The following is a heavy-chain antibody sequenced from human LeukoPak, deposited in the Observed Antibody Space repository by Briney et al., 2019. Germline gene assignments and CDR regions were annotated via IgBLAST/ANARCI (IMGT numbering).Heavy chain of an antibody. CDR3: ARGYGQFP. Sequence: SQTLSLTCTVSGGSISSGSYYWRWIRQPAGKGLEWIGRIYTSGSTNYNPSLKSRVTILVDTSKNQFSLKLSSVTAADTAVYYCARGYGQFPWGQGTMVTVSS. J-gene: IGHJ3*01. V-gene: IGHV4-61*02. CDR1: GGSISSGSYY. CDR2: IYTSGST. D-gene: IGHD1-14*01.